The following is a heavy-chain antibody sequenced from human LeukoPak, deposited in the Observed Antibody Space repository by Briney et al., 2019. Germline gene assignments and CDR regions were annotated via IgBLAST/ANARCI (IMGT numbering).Heavy chain of an antibody. CDR2: INPNSGGT. CDR3: ARGGIVVVPAAVNDAFDI. J-gene: IGHJ3*02. V-gene: IGHV1-2*02. D-gene: IGHD2-2*01. Sequence: ASVKVSCKASGYTFTGYYMHWVRQAPGQGLEWMGWINPNSGGTNYAQKFQGRVTMTRDTSISTAYMELSRLRSDDTAVYYCARGGIVVVPAAVNDAFDIWGQGTMVTVSS. CDR1: GYTFTGYY.